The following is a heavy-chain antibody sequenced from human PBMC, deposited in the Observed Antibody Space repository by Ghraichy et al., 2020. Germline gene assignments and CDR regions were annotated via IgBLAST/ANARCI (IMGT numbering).Heavy chain of an antibody. CDR2: IYYSGST. V-gene: IGHV4-59*01. Sequence: SETLSLTCTVSGGSISSYYWSWIRQPPGKRLEWIGYIYYSGSTNYNPSLKSRVTISVDTSKNQFSLKLSSVTAADTAVYYCARDRGPAVGENAFDIWGQGTMVTVSS. J-gene: IGHJ3*02. CDR3: ARDRGPAVGENAFDI. CDR1: GGSISSYY. D-gene: IGHD2-2*01.